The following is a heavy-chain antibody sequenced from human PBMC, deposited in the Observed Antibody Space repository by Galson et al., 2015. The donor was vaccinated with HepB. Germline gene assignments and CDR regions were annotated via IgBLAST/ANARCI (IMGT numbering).Heavy chain of an antibody. D-gene: IGHD5/OR15-5a*01. Sequence: SLRLSCAASGFTFSSYWMHWVRQSPGKGLVWVSYINNDGSTATYADSVKGRFTISRDNARNRLYLQMNSLTAEDTAVYYCARGLGGLDSWGQGTLVTVSS. J-gene: IGHJ4*02. CDR2: INNDGSTA. V-gene: IGHV3-74*01. CDR1: GFTFSSYW. CDR3: ARGLGGLDS.